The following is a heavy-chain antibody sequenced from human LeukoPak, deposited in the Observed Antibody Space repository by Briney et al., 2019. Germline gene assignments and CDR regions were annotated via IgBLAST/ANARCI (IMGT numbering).Heavy chain of an antibody. V-gene: IGHV3-48*02. CDR3: ATSGNYYLKY. CDR2: ITSSSTNI. J-gene: IGHJ4*02. D-gene: IGHD1-26*01. CDR1: GFTFSTYK. Sequence: GGSLRFSCAASGFTFSTYKMNWVRQAPGKGLEWVSHITSSSTNIYYADSVKGRFTISRDNAKNALSLQMNSLRDEDTAVYYCATSGNYYLKYWGQGTLVTVSS.